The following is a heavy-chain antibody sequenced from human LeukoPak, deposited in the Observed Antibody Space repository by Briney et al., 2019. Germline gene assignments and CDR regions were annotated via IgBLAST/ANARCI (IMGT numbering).Heavy chain of an antibody. J-gene: IGHJ4*02. V-gene: IGHV4-30-4*01. Sequence: SETLSLTCTVSGGSISSGDYYWSWIRQPPGKGLEWIGYIYYSGSTYYNVSLKGRLTISIDTSKNQLSLKLSSVTAADTAVYYCAKDRHSVTWPFDYWGQGTLVTVSS. CDR1: GGSISSGDYY. D-gene: IGHD6-13*01. CDR3: AKDRHSVTWPFDY. CDR2: IYYSGST.